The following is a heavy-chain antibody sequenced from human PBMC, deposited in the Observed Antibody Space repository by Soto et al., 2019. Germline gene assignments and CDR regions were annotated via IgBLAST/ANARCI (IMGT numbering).Heavy chain of an antibody. V-gene: IGHV3-30*03. CDR2: ISYDGSNK. CDR1: GFTFSSYG. J-gene: IGHJ3*01. Sequence: GGSLRLSCAASGFTFSSYGMHWVRQAPGKGLEWVAVISYDGSNKYYADSVKGRFTISRDNSKNTLYLQMNSLRAEDTAVYYCAYYLGMQPQSDSFVFWCPRTLVTV. CDR3: AYYLGMQPQSDSFVF. D-gene: IGHD3-10*01.